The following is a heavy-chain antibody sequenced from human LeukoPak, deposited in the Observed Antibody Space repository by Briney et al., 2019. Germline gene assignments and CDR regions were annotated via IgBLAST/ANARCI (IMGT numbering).Heavy chain of an antibody. D-gene: IGHD1-1*01. V-gene: IGHV3-30*02. J-gene: IGHJ5*02. Sequence: GGSLRLSCAASGFTFSSYGMHWVRQAPGKGLEWVAFIRYDGSNKYYADSVKGRFTISRDNSKNTLYLQMNSLRAEDTAVYYCARGFAGTTSDWFDPWGQGTLVTVSS. CDR2: IRYDGSNK. CDR1: GFTFSSYG. CDR3: ARGFAGTTSDWFDP.